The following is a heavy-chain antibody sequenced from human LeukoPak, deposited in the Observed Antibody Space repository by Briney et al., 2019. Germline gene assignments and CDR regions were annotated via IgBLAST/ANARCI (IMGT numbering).Heavy chain of an antibody. CDR1: GFTFSSYA. Sequence: PGGSLRLSCAASGFTFSSYAMSWVRQAPGKGLEWVSAISGSGGSTYYADSVKGRFTISRDNSKNTLYLQMNSLRTEDTAVYYXXXXXXXXFDYWGQGTLVTVSS. CDR3: XXXXXXXFDY. V-gene: IGHV3-23*01. CDR2: ISGSGGST. J-gene: IGHJ4*02.